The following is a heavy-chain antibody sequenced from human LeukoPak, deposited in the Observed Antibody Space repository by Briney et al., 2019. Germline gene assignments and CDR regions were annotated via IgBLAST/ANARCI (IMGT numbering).Heavy chain of an antibody. J-gene: IGHJ4*02. CDR1: GYTFTVYQ. CDR2: INPNSGGR. V-gene: IGHV1-2*02. Sequence: GASVKVSCKTSGYTFTVYQMHWVRQAPGQGLEWMGWINPNSGGRNYAQKFQGRVTMTSDTSISTVYMKLSSLRSDDTAVYYCARDYYGGNPDYWGQGTLVTVSS. D-gene: IGHD4-23*01. CDR3: ARDYYGGNPDY.